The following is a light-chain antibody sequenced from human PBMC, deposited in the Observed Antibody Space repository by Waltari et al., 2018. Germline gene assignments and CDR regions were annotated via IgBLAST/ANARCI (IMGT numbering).Light chain of an antibody. V-gene: IGKV3-15*01. CDR1: QSISTN. J-gene: IGKJ2*01. Sequence: EIVMTQSPATLSMSPGERATLSCRASQSISTNLAWYQQRPCQAPRLLIYDTSTRATGIPVKFSGSGSGTEFTLTISDLQPEDFAVYYCQQYNNWPPLYTFGQGTKLDIK. CDR2: DTS. CDR3: QQYNNWPPLYT.